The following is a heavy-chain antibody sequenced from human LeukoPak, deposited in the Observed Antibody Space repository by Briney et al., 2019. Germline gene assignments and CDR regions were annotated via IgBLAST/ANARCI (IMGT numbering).Heavy chain of an antibody. D-gene: IGHD3-22*01. CDR1: GFTFDDYA. Sequence: PGGSLRLSCAASGFTFDDYAMHWVRQAPGKGLEWVSLINGDGRRTLYPDSVKGRFTISRDNSKNSLYLQMNSLRTEDTALYYCAKDYYYDTSGYYYAFDIWGQGTMVTVSS. V-gene: IGHV3-43*02. CDR2: INGDGRRT. J-gene: IGHJ3*02. CDR3: AKDYYYDTSGYYYAFDI.